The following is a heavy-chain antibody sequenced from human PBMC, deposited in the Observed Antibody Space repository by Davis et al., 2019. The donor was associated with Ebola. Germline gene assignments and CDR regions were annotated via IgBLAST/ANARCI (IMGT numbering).Heavy chain of an antibody. CDR1: GFTFSNYW. CDR2: IKEDGSVR. Sequence: GESLKISCAASGFTFSNYWMNWVRQVPGKGLEWVANIKEDGSVRFYVDSVKGRFTISRDNAKNSLYLQMNSLTVEDTAIYYCAKDSGWQMSPWGQGTLVIVSS. J-gene: IGHJ5*02. CDR3: AKDSGWQMSP. V-gene: IGHV3-7*01. D-gene: IGHD6-19*01.